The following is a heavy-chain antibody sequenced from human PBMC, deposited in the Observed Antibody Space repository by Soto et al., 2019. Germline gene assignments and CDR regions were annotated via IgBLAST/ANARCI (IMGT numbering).Heavy chain of an antibody. J-gene: IGHJ4*02. D-gene: IGHD6-6*01. CDR2: INPNSGGT. CDR3: ARPPLIAARSLYYFDY. V-gene: IGHV1-2*02. CDR1: GYTFTGYY. Sequence: ASVKVSCKASGYTFTGYYMHWVRQAPGQGLEWMGWINPNSGGTNYAQKFQGRVTMTRDTSISTAYMELSRLRSDDTAVYYCARPPLIAARSLYYFDYWGQGTLVTVSS.